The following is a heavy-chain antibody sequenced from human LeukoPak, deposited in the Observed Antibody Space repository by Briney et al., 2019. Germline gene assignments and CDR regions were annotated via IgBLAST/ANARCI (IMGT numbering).Heavy chain of an antibody. CDR3: ARARETVPIDY. CDR2: VNDSGIT. V-gene: IGHV4-34*01. J-gene: IGHJ4*02. Sequence: KPSETLSLTCAVYGGSFSGYYWTWVRQPPGKELEWIGDVNDSGITNYNPSLKSRVTISADTSRNQFSLKMRSVIAADTAVYYCARARETVPIDYWGQGNLVTVSS. CDR1: GGSFSGYY. D-gene: IGHD4-11*01.